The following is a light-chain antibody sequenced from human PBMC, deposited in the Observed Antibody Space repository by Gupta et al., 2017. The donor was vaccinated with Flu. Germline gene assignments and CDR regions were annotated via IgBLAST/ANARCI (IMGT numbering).Light chain of an antibody. Sequence: EIVLTQSPATLSLSPGERATLSCRASQSVRNYLAWYQQKPGQAPRLLIYDASNRATGIPARFSGSGSGTDFTLTISSLEPEDFAVYYCQQRSNGLTFGGGTKVEIK. CDR3: QQRSNGLT. V-gene: IGKV3-11*01. CDR1: QSVRNY. J-gene: IGKJ4*01. CDR2: DAS.